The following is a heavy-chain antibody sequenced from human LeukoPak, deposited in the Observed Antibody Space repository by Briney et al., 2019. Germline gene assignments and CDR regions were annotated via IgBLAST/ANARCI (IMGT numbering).Heavy chain of an antibody. CDR1: GGSISSYY. J-gene: IGHJ4*02. CDR3: ARDNRHTDRFGELFVY. Sequence: PSETLSLTCTVSGGSISSYYWSWIRQPAGKGLEWIGRIYTSGSTNYNPSLKSRVTMSVDTSKNQFSLKLSSVTAADTAVYYCARDNRHTDRFGELFVYWGQGTLVTVSS. CDR2: IYTSGST. D-gene: IGHD3-10*01. V-gene: IGHV4-4*07.